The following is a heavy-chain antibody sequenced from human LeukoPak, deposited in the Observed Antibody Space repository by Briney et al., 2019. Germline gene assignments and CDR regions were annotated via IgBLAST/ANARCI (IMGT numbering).Heavy chain of an antibody. CDR2: INPNSGGT. CDR1: GYTFTGYY. V-gene: IGHV1-2*02. CDR3: ARGGGILTGLDAFDI. Sequence: GASVKVSCKASGYTFTGYYMHWVRQAPGQGLEWMGWINPNSGGTNYAQKFQGRVTMTRDTSISTAYMELSRLRSDDTAAYYCARGGGILTGLDAFDIWGQGTMVTVSS. D-gene: IGHD3-9*01. J-gene: IGHJ3*02.